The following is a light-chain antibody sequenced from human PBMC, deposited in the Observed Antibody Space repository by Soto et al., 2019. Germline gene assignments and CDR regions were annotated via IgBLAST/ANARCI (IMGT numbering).Light chain of an antibody. CDR3: QHYVNWPLT. Sequence: EIVITQSPATLSVSPGEGATLSCRASQGIGNTLAWYQQKPGQTPRLLIYAASIRATGVPARFSGSGPRTDCTLTINSLQSEAFAVYYCQHYVNWPLTFGGGTKVDIK. CDR1: QGIGNT. J-gene: IGKJ4*01. V-gene: IGKV3-15*01. CDR2: AAS.